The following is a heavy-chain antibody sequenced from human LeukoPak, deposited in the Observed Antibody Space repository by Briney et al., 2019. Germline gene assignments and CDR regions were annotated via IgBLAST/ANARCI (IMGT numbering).Heavy chain of an antibody. J-gene: IGHJ6*03. V-gene: IGHV1-18*01. CDR2: ISAYNGNT. Sequence: ASVKVSCKASGYSFTTYGVSWVRQAPGQGLEWMGRISAYNGNTNYAHKFQDRVTITTDTSTSTAYMELRGLRSDDTAVYYCARGIREYASYYMDVWGKGTTVTVSS. CDR3: ARGIREYASYYMDV. CDR1: GYSFTTYG. D-gene: IGHD3-16*01.